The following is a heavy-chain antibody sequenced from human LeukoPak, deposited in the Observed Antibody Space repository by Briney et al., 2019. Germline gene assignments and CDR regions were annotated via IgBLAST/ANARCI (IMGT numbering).Heavy chain of an antibody. Sequence: GGSLRLSCAASGFTFSSYWMHWVRQAPGKGLVWVSRIDSDGSSTSYADSVKGRSTISRDNAKSTLYLQMNSLRAEDTAVYYCARDLSGVRAFDYWGQGTLVTVSS. CDR3: ARDLSGVRAFDY. CDR2: IDSDGSST. J-gene: IGHJ4*02. D-gene: IGHD3-10*01. CDR1: GFTFSSYW. V-gene: IGHV3-74*01.